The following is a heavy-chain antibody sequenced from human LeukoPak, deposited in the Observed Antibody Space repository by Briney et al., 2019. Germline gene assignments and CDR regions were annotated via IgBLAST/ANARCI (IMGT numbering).Heavy chain of an antibody. CDR3: AREDPGYSSGPLDC. V-gene: IGHV3-21*01. J-gene: IGHJ4*02. CDR1: GFTFSSYS. D-gene: IGHD6-19*01. Sequence: GGSLRLSCVASGFTFSSYSMNWVRQAPGKGLEWVSSISSSSSYIYYADSVKGRFTISRDNAKNSLYLQMNSLRAEDTAVYYCAREDPGYSSGPLDCWGQGTLVTVSS. CDR2: ISSSSSYI.